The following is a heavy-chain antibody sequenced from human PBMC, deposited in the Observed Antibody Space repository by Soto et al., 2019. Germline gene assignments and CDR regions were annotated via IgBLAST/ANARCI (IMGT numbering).Heavy chain of an antibody. CDR2: ISREGSST. CDR1: GFTLSSYW. V-gene: IGHV3-74*01. J-gene: IGHJ6*02. CDR3: TRGQAGPYGMDV. Sequence: EVQLVESGGGLDQPGGSLRLSCAASGFTLSSYWMHWVRQAPGKGLVWVSRISREGSSTAYADSVKGRFTISRDNAKNTLNLQMNSLRAEDTAVYYCTRGQAGPYGMDVWGQGTTVTVSS.